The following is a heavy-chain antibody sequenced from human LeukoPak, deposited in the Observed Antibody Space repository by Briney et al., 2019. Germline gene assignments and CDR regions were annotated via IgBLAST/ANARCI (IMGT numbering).Heavy chain of an antibody. D-gene: IGHD6-6*01. V-gene: IGHV4-30-4*08. CDR3: ARQRKYSSSHSDAFDI. Sequence: KSSETLSLTCTVSGGSISSGDYYWSWIRQPPGKGLEWIGYIYYSGSTYYNPSLKSRVTISVDTSKNQFSLKLSSVTAADTAVYYCARQRKYSSSHSDAFDIWGQGTMVTVSS. J-gene: IGHJ3*02. CDR2: IYYSGST. CDR1: GGSISSGDYY.